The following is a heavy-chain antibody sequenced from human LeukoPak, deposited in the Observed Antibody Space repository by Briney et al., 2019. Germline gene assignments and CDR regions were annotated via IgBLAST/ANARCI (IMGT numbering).Heavy chain of an antibody. Sequence: GGSLRLSCAASGFPFSSNWMHWVRQAPGKGLVWVSRINSDGSSPHYADSVKGRFTISRDNVKNSLYLQMNSLRAEDTGVYYCARDGYEFWSGYYHGAYFDHWGQGTLVTVSS. J-gene: IGHJ4*02. CDR3: ARDGYEFWSGYYHGAYFDH. CDR2: INSDGSSP. D-gene: IGHD3-3*01. CDR1: GFPFSSNW. V-gene: IGHV3-74*01.